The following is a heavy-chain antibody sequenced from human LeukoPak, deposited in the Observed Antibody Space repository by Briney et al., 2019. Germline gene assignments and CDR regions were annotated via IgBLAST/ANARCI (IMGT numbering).Heavy chain of an antibody. J-gene: IGHJ5*02. CDR1: GFSFRSNA. Sequence: GGSLRLSCAASGFSFRSNAMNWVRQAPGKGLEWVAGISGSGRSTYYAGAVEGRFTISRDNSKNTVDLQMSGLRAEDTAIYYCAKPYYHDDSGSWGQGTRVTVSS. CDR2: ISGSGRST. D-gene: IGHD3-22*01. CDR3: AKPYYHDDSGS. V-gene: IGHV3-23*01.